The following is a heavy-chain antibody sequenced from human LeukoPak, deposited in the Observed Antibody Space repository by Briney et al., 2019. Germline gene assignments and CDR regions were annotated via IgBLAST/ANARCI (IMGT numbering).Heavy chain of an antibody. CDR1: GFTFSSYA. D-gene: IGHD3-3*01. Sequence: GGSLRLSCAASGFTFSSYAMHWVRRAPGKGLEWVAVISYDGSNKYYADSVKGRFTISRDNSKNTLYLQMNSLRAEDTAVYYCARDIFGARDYYYGMDVWGQGTTVTVSS. J-gene: IGHJ6*02. CDR3: ARDIFGARDYYYGMDV. CDR2: ISYDGSNK. V-gene: IGHV3-30-3*01.